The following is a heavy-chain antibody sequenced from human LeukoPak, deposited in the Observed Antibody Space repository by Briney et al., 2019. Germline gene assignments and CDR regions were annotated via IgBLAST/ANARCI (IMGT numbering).Heavy chain of an antibody. Sequence: SVTVSFKASGGTFSSYAISWVRQAPGQGLEWMGGIIPIFGTANYAQKFQGRVTITADESTSTAYMELSSLRSEDTAVYYCARGYYDSLVTPYYFDYWGQGTLVTVSS. CDR3: ARGYYDSLVTPYYFDY. J-gene: IGHJ4*02. D-gene: IGHD3-22*01. CDR2: IIPIFGTA. V-gene: IGHV1-69*13. CDR1: GGTFSSYA.